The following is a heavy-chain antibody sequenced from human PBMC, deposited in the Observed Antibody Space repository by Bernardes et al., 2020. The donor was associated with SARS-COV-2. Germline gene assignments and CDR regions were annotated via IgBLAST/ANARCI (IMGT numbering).Heavy chain of an antibody. D-gene: IGHD2-2*01. CDR2: INHSGST. V-gene: IGHV4-34*01. Sequence: SETLSLTCAVYGGSFSGYYWSWIRQPPGKGLEWIGEINHSGSTNYNPSLKSRVTISVDTSKNQFSLKLSSVTAADTAVYYCATGGSVVVPAAINWFDPWGQGTLVTVSS. CDR1: GGSFSGYY. J-gene: IGHJ5*02. CDR3: ATGGSVVVPAAINWFDP.